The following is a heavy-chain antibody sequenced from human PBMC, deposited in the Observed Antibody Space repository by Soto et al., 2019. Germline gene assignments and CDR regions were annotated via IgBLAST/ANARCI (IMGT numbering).Heavy chain of an antibody. J-gene: IGHJ5*02. CDR3: ARGKDFGVIIPRRTNWFDP. Sequence: QVQLVQSGAEVKKPGASVKVSCKASGYTFTSYGISWVRQAPGQGLEWMGWISAYNGKTNYAQKLQGRVPMTTDTSTRTACMALRSLRSDDTAVYYWARGKDFGVIIPRRTNWFDPWGQGTLVTFSS. CDR2: ISAYNGKT. V-gene: IGHV1-18*01. CDR1: GYTFTSYG. D-gene: IGHD3-3*01.